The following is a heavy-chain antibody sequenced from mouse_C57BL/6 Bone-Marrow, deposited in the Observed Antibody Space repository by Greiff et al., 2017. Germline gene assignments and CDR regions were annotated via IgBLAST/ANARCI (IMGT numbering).Heavy chain of an antibody. Sequence: VKLQQSGPELVKPGASVKISCKASGYAFSSSWMNWVKQRPGKGLEWIGRIYPGDGDTNYNGKFKGKATLTADKSSSTAYMQLSSLTSEDSAVYFCARVGEEGYWGQGTTLTVSS. CDR1: GYAFSSSW. CDR2: IYPGDGDT. CDR3: ARVGEEGY. V-gene: IGHV1-82*01. D-gene: IGHD4-1*01. J-gene: IGHJ2*01.